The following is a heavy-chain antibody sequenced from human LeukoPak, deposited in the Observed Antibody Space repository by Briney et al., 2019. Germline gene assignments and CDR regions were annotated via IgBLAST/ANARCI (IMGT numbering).Heavy chain of an antibody. CDR2: IYYSGST. D-gene: IGHD6-19*01. J-gene: IGHJ4*02. CDR3: ARRGANKWLAGDYFDY. V-gene: IGHV4-59*01. CDR1: GGSISSYY. Sequence: SETLSLTCTVSGGSISSYYWSWIRQPPGKGLEWIGYIYYSGSTNYNPSLKSRVTISVDTSKNQFSLKLSSVTAADTAVYYCARRGANKWLAGDYFDYWGQGTLVTVSS.